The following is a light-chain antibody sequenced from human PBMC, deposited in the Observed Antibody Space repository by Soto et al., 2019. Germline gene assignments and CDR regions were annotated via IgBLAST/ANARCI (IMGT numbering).Light chain of an antibody. V-gene: IGKV3-20*01. CDR2: DAS. J-gene: IGKJ1*01. Sequence: EIVLTQSPGTLSLSPGERATLSCRASQSVSSSSLAWYQQKPGQAPRLLIYDASSRATGIPDRFSGGGSGTDFTLTISRLGPEDFAVYYCQQYASSPRTFGQGTKVEIK. CDR3: QQYASSPRT. CDR1: QSVSSSS.